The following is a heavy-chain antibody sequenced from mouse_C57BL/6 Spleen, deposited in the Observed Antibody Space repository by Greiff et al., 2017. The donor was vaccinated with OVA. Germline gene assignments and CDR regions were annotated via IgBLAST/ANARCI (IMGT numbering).Heavy chain of an antibody. J-gene: IGHJ2*01. Sequence: EVKVVESGGGLVKPGGSLKLSCAASGFTFSSYAMSWVRQTPEQRLEWVATISDGGSYTYYTDNVKGRFTISRDNAKNNLYLQMSHLKSEDTAMYYCARDERLLRLFDYWGQGTTLTVSS. V-gene: IGHV5-4*01. CDR2: ISDGGSYT. CDR3: ARDERLLRLFDY. D-gene: IGHD1-1*01. CDR1: GFTFSSYA.